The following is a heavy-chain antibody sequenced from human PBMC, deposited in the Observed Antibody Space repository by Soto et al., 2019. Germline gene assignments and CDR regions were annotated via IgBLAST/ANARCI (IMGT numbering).Heavy chain of an antibody. J-gene: IGHJ4*02. CDR1: GYTFTSYA. CDR2: INAGNGNT. Sequence: GASVKVSCKASGYTFTSYAMHWVRQAPGQRLEWMGWINAGNGNTKYSQKFQGRVTITRDTSASTAYMELSSLRSEDTAVYYCARDLLRYFDWPPDYWGQGTLLTVSS. CDR3: ARDLLRYFDWPPDY. V-gene: IGHV1-3*01. D-gene: IGHD3-9*01.